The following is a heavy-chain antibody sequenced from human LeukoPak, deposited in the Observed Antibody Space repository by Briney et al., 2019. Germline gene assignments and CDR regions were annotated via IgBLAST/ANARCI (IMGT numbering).Heavy chain of an antibody. CDR1: GVTFSSYG. V-gene: IGHV3-30*18. CDR3: AKDTEYSSSWYYYGMDV. J-gene: IGHJ6*02. D-gene: IGHD6-13*01. CDR2: ISYDGSNK. Sequence: GGSLRLSCAASGVTFSSYGMHWVRQAPGKGLEWVAVISYDGSNKYYADSVKGRFTISRDNSKNTLYLQMNSLRAEETAVYYCAKDTEYSSSWYYYGMDVWGQGTTVTVSS.